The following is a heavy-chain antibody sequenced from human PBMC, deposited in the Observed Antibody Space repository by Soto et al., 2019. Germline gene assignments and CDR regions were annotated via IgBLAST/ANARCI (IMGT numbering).Heavy chain of an antibody. D-gene: IGHD3-22*01. Sequence: EVQVVESGGGLVQPGGSLRLSCAASGFTVSTNHMTWVRQAPGKGLEWVSVIYGVGDTYYADSVKGRFTISRHNSKNSVYLQLRSLGSDDTAVDYCFGAGGSAYYWYFESWGRGTLVTVSS. CDR1: GFTVSTNH. V-gene: IGHV3-53*04. CDR2: IYGVGDT. CDR3: FGAGGSAYYWYFES. J-gene: IGHJ2*01.